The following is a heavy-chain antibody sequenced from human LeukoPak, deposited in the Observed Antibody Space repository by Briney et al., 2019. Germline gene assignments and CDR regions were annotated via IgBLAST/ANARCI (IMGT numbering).Heavy chain of an antibody. CDR2: IDPSDSYT. CDR3: ARHGAGELAEYWFDP. CDR1: GYSFTSYW. D-gene: IGHD1-26*01. Sequence: GESLKISCKGSGYSFTSYWISWVRQMPGKGLEWMGRIDPSDSYTNYSPSFQGHVTISADKSISTAYLQWSSLEASDTAMYYCARHGAGELAEYWFDPWGQGTLVTVSS. V-gene: IGHV5-10-1*01. J-gene: IGHJ5*02.